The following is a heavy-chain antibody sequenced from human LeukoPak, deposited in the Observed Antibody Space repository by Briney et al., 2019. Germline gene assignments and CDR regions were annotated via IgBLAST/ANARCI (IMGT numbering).Heavy chain of an antibody. CDR3: ARGRDYEDDGDAFDI. CDR1: GYTFTGYY. J-gene: IGHJ3*02. V-gene: IGHV1-2*02. D-gene: IGHD4-17*01. CDR2: INPNSGGT. Sequence: ASVKVSCKASGYTFTGYYMHWVRQAPGQGLEWMGWINPNSGGTNYAQKFQGRVTMTRDTSISTAYMELSRLRSDDTAVYHCARGRDYEDDGDAFDIWGQGTMVTVSS.